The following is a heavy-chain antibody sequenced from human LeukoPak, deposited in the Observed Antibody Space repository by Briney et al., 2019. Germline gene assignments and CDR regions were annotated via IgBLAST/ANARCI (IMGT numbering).Heavy chain of an antibody. CDR2: IDPSDSYT. CDR3: ARHGLASEGLERYYYDSSGQDAFDI. Sequence: SGESLKISCKGSGYSFTSYWISWVRRMPGKGLEWMGRIDPSDSYTNYSPSFQGHVTISVDKSISTAYLQWSSLKASDTAMYYCARHGLASEGLERYYYDSSGQDAFDIWGQGTMVTVSS. CDR1: GYSFTSYW. J-gene: IGHJ3*02. V-gene: IGHV5-10-1*01. D-gene: IGHD3-22*01.